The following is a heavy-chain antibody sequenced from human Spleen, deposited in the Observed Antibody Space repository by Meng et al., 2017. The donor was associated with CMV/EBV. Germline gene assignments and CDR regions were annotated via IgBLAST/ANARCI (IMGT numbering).Heavy chain of an antibody. D-gene: IGHD2-21*01. Sequence: GESLKISCAASGFTVSSNYMNWVRQAPGKGLVWVSRIKSDGRDMDYADSVKGRLTISRDNAKNTLYLQMNGLRDEDTAVYYCARDLGDPLVSYYYYGMDVWGQGTTVTVSS. CDR3: ARDLGDPLVSYYYYGMDV. CDR2: IKSDGRDM. V-gene: IGHV3-74*01. J-gene: IGHJ6*02. CDR1: GFTVSSNY.